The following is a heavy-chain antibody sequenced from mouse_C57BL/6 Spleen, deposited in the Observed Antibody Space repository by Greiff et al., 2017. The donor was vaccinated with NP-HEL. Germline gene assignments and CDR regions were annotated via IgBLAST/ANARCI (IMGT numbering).Heavy chain of an antibody. V-gene: IGHV1-15*01. J-gene: IGHJ3*01. D-gene: IGHD2-1*01. Sequence: VKLMESGAELVRPGASVTLSCKASGYTFTDYEMHWVKQTPVHGLEWIGAIDPETGGTAYNQKFKGKAILTADKSSSTAYMELRSLTSEDSAVYYCTCNAWFAYWGQGTLVTVSA. CDR1: GYTFTDYE. CDR2: IDPETGGT. CDR3: TCNAWFAY.